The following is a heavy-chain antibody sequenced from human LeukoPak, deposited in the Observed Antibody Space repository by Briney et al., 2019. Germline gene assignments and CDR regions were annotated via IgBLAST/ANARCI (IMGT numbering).Heavy chain of an antibody. CDR1: GGSISSYY. CDR2: IYGSGST. D-gene: IGHD1-1*01. J-gene: IGHJ5*02. CDR3: AREGTSGTHLNWFDP. V-gene: IGHV4-59*01. Sequence: SETLSLTCTVSGGSISSYYWSWIRQPPGKGLEWIGHIYGSGSTNYNPSLKSRVTLSVDTSKNQFSLKLSSVTAADTAAYYCAREGTSGTHLNWFDPWGQGTLVTVSS.